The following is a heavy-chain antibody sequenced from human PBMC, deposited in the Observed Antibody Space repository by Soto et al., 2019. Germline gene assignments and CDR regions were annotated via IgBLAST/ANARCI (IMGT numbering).Heavy chain of an antibody. CDR1: GGSINTYY. J-gene: IGHJ3*02. Sequence: SETLSLTCTFSGGSINTYYWSWMRQPPGKGLEWIGYIYYSGSTNSNPSLKSRVTISEDTSKNQLSLKLSSVTAADTAVYYCARDAGGRGNGAFDIWGQGTMVTVSS. CDR2: IYYSGST. D-gene: IGHD3-16*01. CDR3: ARDAGGRGNGAFDI. V-gene: IGHV4-59*01.